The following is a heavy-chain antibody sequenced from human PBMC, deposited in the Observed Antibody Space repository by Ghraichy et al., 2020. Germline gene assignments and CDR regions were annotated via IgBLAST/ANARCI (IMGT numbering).Heavy chain of an antibody. J-gene: IGHJ6*03. V-gene: IGHV4-34*01. CDR3: ARPLRSPYYYYMDV. CDR1: GGSFSGYY. Sequence: SETLSLTCAVYGGSFSGYYWSWIRQPPGKGLEWIGEINHSGSTNYNPSLKSRVTISVDTSKNQFSLKLSSVTAADTAVYYCARPLRSPYYYYMDVWGKGTTVTVSS. CDR2: INHSGST. D-gene: IGHD4-17*01.